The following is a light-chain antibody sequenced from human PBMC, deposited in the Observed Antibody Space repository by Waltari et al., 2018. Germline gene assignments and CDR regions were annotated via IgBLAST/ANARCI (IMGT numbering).Light chain of an antibody. CDR3: GSYAGCSTFHVI. CDR1: SSDVGSYNL. Sequence: QSALTQPASVSGSPGQSITISCTGTSSDVGSYNLVSWYQQYPGKAPQLMIYEVSKRTSGASSRFSGSKSGNTSSLTISGLQAEDEADYYCGSYAGCSTFHVIFGGGTTLSVL. J-gene: IGLJ2*01. CDR2: EVS. V-gene: IGLV2-23*02.